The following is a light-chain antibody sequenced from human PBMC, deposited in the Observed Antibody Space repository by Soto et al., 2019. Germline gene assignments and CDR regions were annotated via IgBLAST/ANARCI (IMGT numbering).Light chain of an antibody. V-gene: IGKV3-20*01. Sequence: EIVLTQSPGTLSLSPGERATLSCRASQSVFNNHIGWYQQKPGQAPRRLIFGASFRATGIRDRFSGSGSGTDFTLTISRLEPEDFAVYYCQQYGSSPTTFGQGTKVEIK. CDR1: QSVFNNH. J-gene: IGKJ1*01. CDR3: QQYGSSPTT. CDR2: GAS.